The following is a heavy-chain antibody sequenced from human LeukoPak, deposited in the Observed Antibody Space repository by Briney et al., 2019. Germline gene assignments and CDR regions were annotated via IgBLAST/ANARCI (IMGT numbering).Heavy chain of an antibody. CDR2: IRYDGSNK. V-gene: IGHV3-30*02. Sequence: GGSLRLSCAASGFTFSSYGMHWVRQAPGKGLEWVAFIRYDGSNKYYADSVKGRFTISRDNSKNTLYLQMNSLRAEDPAVYYCARSMGASPPVDAFDIWGQGTMVTVSS. CDR3: ARSMGASPPVDAFDI. J-gene: IGHJ3*02. CDR1: GFTFSSYG. D-gene: IGHD3-16*01.